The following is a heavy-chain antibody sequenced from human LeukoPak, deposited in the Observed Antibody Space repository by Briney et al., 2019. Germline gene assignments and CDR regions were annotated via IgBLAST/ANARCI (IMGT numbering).Heavy chain of an antibody. V-gene: IGHV4-39*07. J-gene: IGHJ5*02. Sequence: PSETLSLTCTVSGGSISSSSYYWVWIRQPPGMGLEGIGSIYYSGSTYHNPSLKSRVTISVYTSKNKFSLNLGSVTAADASGYNRASFVWSSRQNNWFDPWGQGTLVTVSS. CDR2: IYYSGST. CDR3: ASFVWSSRQNNWFDP. D-gene: IGHD3-10*01. CDR1: GGSISSSSYY.